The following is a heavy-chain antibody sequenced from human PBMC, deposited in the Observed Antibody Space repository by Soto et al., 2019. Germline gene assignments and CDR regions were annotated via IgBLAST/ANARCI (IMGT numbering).Heavy chain of an antibody. CDR1: GYTFTSYD. CDR2: MNPNSGNT. D-gene: IGHD4-17*01. Sequence: QVQLVQSGAEVKKPGASVKVSCKASGYTFTSYDLNWVRQATGRGLEWMGWMNPNSGNTGYAQKFQGRVTMTRNTAISTAYMELISLISEDTAVYYCAINDYGDHVVDYWGQGTLVTVSS. V-gene: IGHV1-8*01. CDR3: AINDYGDHVVDY. J-gene: IGHJ4*02.